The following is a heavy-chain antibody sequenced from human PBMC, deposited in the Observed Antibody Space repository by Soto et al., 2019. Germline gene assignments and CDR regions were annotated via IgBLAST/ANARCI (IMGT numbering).Heavy chain of an antibody. V-gene: IGHV4-59*08. D-gene: IGHD2-2*01. J-gene: IGHJ6*02. CDR3: ARHVPYCSDTSHCAYGMDV. CDR2: IYYSGST. CDR1: GGSMISYY. Sequence: SETLSLTCTVSGGSMISYYWSWIRQPPGKGLEWIGYIYYSGSTNYNPSLKSRVTISVDTSKNQFSLKLSSVTAADTAVYYCARHVPYCSDTSHCAYGMDVWGQGTTVTVSS.